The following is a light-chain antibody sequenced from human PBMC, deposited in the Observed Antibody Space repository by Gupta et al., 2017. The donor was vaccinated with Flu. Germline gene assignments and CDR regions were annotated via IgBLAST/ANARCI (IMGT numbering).Light chain of an antibody. CDR1: SSYIGGNT. CDR3: STWDDSLNGRGV. J-gene: IGLJ3*02. Sequence: VTIFCFGSSSYIGGNTVTCYQQLPAAAPHLLIYNNNQRPSGVPDRFSCSTSGTSASPAISGLQSEDEADYYCSTWDDSLNGRGVFGAGTKLTVL. V-gene: IGLV1-44*01. CDR2: NNN.